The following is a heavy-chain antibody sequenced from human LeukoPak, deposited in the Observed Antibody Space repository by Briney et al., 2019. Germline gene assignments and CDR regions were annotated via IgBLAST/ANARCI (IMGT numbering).Heavy chain of an antibody. V-gene: IGHV3-74*01. CDR2: INTNGGRT. D-gene: IGHD5-24*01. Sequence: PGGSLKLSCAASGLTLSDYWVHWVRQAPGKGLAWVSRINTNGGRTDYADSVKGRFAISRDNAKNTVSLQMNSLRAEDTAVYYCARSFSGSREYWGQGTRVTVSS. J-gene: IGHJ4*02. CDR3: ARSFSGSREY. CDR1: GLTLSDYW.